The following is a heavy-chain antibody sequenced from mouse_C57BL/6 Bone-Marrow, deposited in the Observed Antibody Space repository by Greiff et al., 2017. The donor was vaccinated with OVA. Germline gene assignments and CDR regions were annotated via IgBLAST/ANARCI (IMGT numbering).Heavy chain of an antibody. CDR1: GFTFSNYW. CDR3: TAGIITTVAGFDY. D-gene: IGHD1-1*01. CDR2: IRLKSDNYAT. V-gene: IGHV6-3*01. J-gene: IGHJ2*01. Sequence: EVKLMESGGGLVQPGGSMKLSCVASGFTFSNYWMNWVRQSPEKGLEWVAQIRLKSDNYATHYAESVKGRFTISRDDSKSSVYLQMNNLRAEDTGIYYCTAGIITTVAGFDYWGQGTTLTVSS.